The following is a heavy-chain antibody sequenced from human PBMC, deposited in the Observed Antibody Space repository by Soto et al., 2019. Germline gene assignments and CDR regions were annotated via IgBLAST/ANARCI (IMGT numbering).Heavy chain of an antibody. V-gene: IGHV4-39*01. J-gene: IGHJ4*02. CDR1: CGSISSYY. CDR3: ARRLGYSFDY. D-gene: IGHD3-16*01. CDR2: IYYSGST. Sequence: SETLSLTCTITCGSISSYYWGWIRRPPGKGLEWIGSIYYSGSTYYNPSLKSRVTISVDTSKNQFSLKLSSVTAADTAVYYCARRLGYSFDYWGQGALVTVS.